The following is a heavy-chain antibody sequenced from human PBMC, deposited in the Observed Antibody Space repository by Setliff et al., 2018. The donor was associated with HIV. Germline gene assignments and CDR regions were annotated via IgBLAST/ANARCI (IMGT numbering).Heavy chain of an antibody. D-gene: IGHD2-15*01. V-gene: IGHV1-18*01. CDR2: ISAYNGNT. J-gene: IGHJ4*01. CDR3: AKDGISGGAYPPYYFDY. CDR1: GYTFTSYG. Sequence: EASVKVSCKASGYTFTSYGISWVRQAPGQGLEWMGWISAYNGNTNYAQKLQGRVTMTTDTSTSTAYMELRSLRSDDTAVYYCAKDGISGGAYPPYYFDYWGHGTLVTVSS.